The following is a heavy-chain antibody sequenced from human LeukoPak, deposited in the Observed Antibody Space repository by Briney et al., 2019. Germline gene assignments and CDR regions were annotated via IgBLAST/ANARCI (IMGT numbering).Heavy chain of an antibody. CDR1: GFTFSDYA. Sequence: PGGSLRLSCAASGFTFSDYAVNWVRQAPGKGLEWLSSIISSSVSKFYADSVKGRCTISRDNAKQSLYLQMDDLRVEDTAIYYCGVAASSVSDFDSWGQGTLVTVSS. V-gene: IGHV3-21*01. J-gene: IGHJ4*02. D-gene: IGHD1-26*01. CDR2: IISSSVSK. CDR3: GVAASSVSDFDS.